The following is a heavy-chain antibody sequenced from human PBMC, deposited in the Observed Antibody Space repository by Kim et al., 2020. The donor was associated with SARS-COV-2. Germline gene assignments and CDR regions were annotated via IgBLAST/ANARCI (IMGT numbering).Heavy chain of an antibody. D-gene: IGHD3-9*01. CDR2: ISAYNGNT. Sequence: ASVKVSCKASGYTFTSYGISWVRQAPGQGLEWMGWISAYNGNTNYAQKLQGRVTMTTDTSTSTAYMELRSLRSDDTAVYYCARDKERYFDWLFLFDYWGQGTLVTVSS. J-gene: IGHJ4*02. V-gene: IGHV1-18*01. CDR1: GYTFTSYG. CDR3: ARDKERYFDWLFLFDY.